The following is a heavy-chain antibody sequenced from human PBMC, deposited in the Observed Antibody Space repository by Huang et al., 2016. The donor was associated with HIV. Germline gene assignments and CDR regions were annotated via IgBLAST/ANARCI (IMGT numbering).Heavy chain of an antibody. J-gene: IGHJ4*02. V-gene: IGHV4-34*01. D-gene: IGHD3-22*01. CDR1: GGSFSGYY. CDR3: ARILMYYNSSGYGFDY. Sequence: QVQLQQWGAGLLKPSETLSLTCAVYGGSFSGYYWSWIRQPPGKGLEWIGEIQHSGSTNYTPSLKSRVTIAVDTYKNQFSLKLSSVTAADTAMYYCARILMYYNSSGYGFDYWGQGTLVTVSS. CDR2: IQHSGST.